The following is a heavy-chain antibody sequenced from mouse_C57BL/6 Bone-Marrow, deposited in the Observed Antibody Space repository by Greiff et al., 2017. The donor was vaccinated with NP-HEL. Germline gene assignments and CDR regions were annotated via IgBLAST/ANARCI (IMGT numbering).Heavy chain of an antibody. CDR3: AREDYYGSRVDWYFDV. Sequence: QVQLQQPGAELVRPGTSVKLSCKASGYTFTSYWKHWVKQRPGQGLEWIGVIDPSDSYTNYNQKFKGKATLTVDTSSSTAYMQLSSLTSEDSAVYYCAREDYYGSRVDWYFDVWGTGTTVTVSS. D-gene: IGHD1-1*01. CDR2: IDPSDSYT. J-gene: IGHJ1*03. CDR1: GYTFTSYW. V-gene: IGHV1-59*01.